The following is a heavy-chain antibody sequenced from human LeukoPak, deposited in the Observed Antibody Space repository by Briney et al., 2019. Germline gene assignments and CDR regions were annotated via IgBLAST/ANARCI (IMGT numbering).Heavy chain of an antibody. CDR3: ATRLVGYSSSWYYFDY. D-gene: IGHD6-13*01. CDR1: GYTFTGYD. V-gene: IGHV1-8*01. Sequence: ASVKVSCKASGYTFTGYDINWVRQATGQGLEWMGWMNPNSGNTGYAQKFQGRVTMTRNTSISTAYMELSSLRSEDTAVYYCATRLVGYSSSWYYFDYWGQGTLVTVSS. CDR2: MNPNSGNT. J-gene: IGHJ4*02.